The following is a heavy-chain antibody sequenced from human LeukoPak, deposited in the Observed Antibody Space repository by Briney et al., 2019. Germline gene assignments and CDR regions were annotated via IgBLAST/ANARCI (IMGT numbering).Heavy chain of an antibody. D-gene: IGHD3-10*01. V-gene: IGHV3-30-3*01. Sequence: GGSLRLSCAASGFTFSTYAMHGVRQAPGKGLEWLAVISSDGSSKYYADSVRGRFTISRDSSKNTLYVQMNSLRDEDTAVYYCARQGLEFWGQGTLVTVSS. CDR2: ISSDGSSK. J-gene: IGHJ4*02. CDR1: GFTFSTYA. CDR3: ARQGLEF.